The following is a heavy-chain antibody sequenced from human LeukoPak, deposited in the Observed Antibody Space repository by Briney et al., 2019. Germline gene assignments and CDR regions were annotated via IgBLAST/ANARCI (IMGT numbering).Heavy chain of an antibody. V-gene: IGHV3-7*01. Sequence: GGSLRLSCAASEFTFSSYWMSWVRQAPGKGLEWVANIKQDGSEKYYVDSVKGRFTISRDDAKNSLYLQMNSLRAKDTAVYYCARGPIKTYSSSWYLEYYFDYWGQGTLVTVSS. CDR1: EFTFSSYW. J-gene: IGHJ4*02. CDR3: ARGPIKTYSSSWYLEYYFDY. D-gene: IGHD6-13*01. CDR2: IKQDGSEK.